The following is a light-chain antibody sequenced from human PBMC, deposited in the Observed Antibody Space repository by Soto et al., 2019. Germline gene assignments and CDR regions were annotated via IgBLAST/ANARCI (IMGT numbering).Light chain of an antibody. V-gene: IGKV3-11*01. Sequence: EIVLTQSPASLSLYPGERATLSCRASQSVDSHLVWYQQKPGQAPRLLIFAASNRATGIPVRFSGSGSGTDFTLAINRPEPDDFAVYYCQQRSDWPITFGQGTRLEIK. CDR1: QSVDSH. J-gene: IGKJ5*01. CDR2: AAS. CDR3: QQRSDWPIT.